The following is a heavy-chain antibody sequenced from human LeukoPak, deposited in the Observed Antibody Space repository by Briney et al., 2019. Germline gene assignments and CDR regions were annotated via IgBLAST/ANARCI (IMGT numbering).Heavy chain of an antibody. Sequence: SETLSLTCAVYGGSFSGYYWSWIRQPPGKGLEWIGYIYYSGSTNYNPSLKSRVTISVDTSKNQFSLKLSSVTAADTAVYYCAKGTTNWYFDLWGRGTLVTVSS. V-gene: IGHV4-59*01. CDR2: IYYSGST. D-gene: IGHD1-14*01. CDR3: AKGTTNWYFDL. CDR1: GGSFSGYY. J-gene: IGHJ2*01.